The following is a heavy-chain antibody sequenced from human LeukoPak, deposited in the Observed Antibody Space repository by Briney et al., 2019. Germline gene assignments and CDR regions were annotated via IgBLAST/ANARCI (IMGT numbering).Heavy chain of an antibody. V-gene: IGHV3-53*01. J-gene: IGHJ6*03. D-gene: IGHD3-3*01. CDR1: GFTVSSNY. Sequence: GGSLRLSCAASGFTVSSNYMSWVRRAPGKGLEWVSVIYSGGGTHFADSVKGRFTISRDNSKNTLYLQMNSLRAEDTAVYYCARVGYYDFWSGLIPHTYYMDVWGKGTTVTVSS. CDR2: IYSGGGT. CDR3: ARVGYYDFWSGLIPHTYYMDV.